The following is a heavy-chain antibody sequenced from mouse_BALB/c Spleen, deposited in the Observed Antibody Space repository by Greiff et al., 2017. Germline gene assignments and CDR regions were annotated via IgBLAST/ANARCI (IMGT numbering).Heavy chain of an antibody. CDR2: IRSKSNNYAT. Sequence: EADGGLVQPKGSLKLSCAASGFTFNTNAMNWVRQAPGKGLEWVARIRSKSNNYATYYADSVKDRFTISRDDSQSMLYLQMNNLKTEDTAMYFCVRDHYGYEPFAYWGQGTLVTVSA. CDR3: VRDHYGYEPFAY. J-gene: IGHJ3*01. D-gene: IGHD1-2*01. CDR1: GFTFNTNA. V-gene: IGHV10S3*01.